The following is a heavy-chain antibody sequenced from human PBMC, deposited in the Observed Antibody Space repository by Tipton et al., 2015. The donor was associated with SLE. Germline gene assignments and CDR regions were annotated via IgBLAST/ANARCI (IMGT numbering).Heavy chain of an antibody. Sequence: SLRLSCAASGFTFSSYWMHWVRQAPGKGLVWVSRINSDGSSTSYADSVKGRFTISRDNAKNTLYLQMNSLRAEDTAVYYCARGGGFDAFDIWGQGTMVTVSS. D-gene: IGHD5-12*01. CDR1: GFTFSSYW. CDR2: INSDGSST. CDR3: ARGGGFDAFDI. V-gene: IGHV3-74*01. J-gene: IGHJ3*02.